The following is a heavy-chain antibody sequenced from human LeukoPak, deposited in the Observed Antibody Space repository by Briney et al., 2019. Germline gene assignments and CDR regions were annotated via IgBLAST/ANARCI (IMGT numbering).Heavy chain of an antibody. D-gene: IGHD3-16*01. V-gene: IGHV3-48*03. CDR3: AKPPRGDAFDI. CDR1: GFTFSSYE. J-gene: IGHJ3*02. CDR2: ISSSGSTI. Sequence: GGSLRLSCAASGFTFSSYEMNWVRQAPGKGLEWVSYISSSGSTIYYADSVKGRFTISRDNSKNTLYLQMNSLRAEDTAVYYCAKPPRGDAFDIWGQGTMVTVSS.